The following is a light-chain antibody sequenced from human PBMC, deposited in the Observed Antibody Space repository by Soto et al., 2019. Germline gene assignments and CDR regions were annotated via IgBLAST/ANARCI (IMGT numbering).Light chain of an antibody. CDR3: QKYNSAPQT. V-gene: IGKV1-27*01. CDR2: AAS. CDR1: QSISSW. Sequence: DIQMTQSPSPLSASVGDRFTITCRASQSISSWLAWYQQKPGKAPKLLIYAASTLQSGVPSRFSGSGSGTDFTLTISSLQPEDVATYYCQKYNSAPQTFGQGTKVDIK. J-gene: IGKJ1*01.